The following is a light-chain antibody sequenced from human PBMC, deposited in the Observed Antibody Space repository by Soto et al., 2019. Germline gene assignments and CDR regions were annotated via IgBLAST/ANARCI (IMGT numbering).Light chain of an antibody. CDR1: QSVSSSY. CDR3: QQYGSSPLLT. CDR2: GAS. Sequence: IVLTQSPGTLSLSPGERATLSCRASQSVSSSYLAWYQQKPGQAPRLLIYGASSRATGIPDRFSGRGSGTDFTLTISRLEPEDLAVYYCQQYGSSPLLTFGGGTKGEIK. V-gene: IGKV3-20*01. J-gene: IGKJ4*01.